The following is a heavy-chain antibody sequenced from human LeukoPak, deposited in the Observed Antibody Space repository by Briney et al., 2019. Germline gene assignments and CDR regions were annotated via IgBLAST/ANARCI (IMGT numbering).Heavy chain of an antibody. D-gene: IGHD3-22*01. Sequence: GGTLRLFCGASGLTFRDHYMSWTRQAPGKGLEWVPYCTWTDITRYYAASVKGRFTIAKDNAKNSLYLQMNSLRADDTALYYCARSSDXXXDFGYWGQGTLVTVSS. CDR1: GLTFRDHY. CDR3: ARSSDXXXDFGY. CDR2: CTWTDITR. V-gene: IGHV3-11*01. J-gene: IGHJ4*02.